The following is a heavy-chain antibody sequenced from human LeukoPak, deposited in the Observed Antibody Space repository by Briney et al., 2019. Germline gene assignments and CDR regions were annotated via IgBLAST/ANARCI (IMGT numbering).Heavy chain of an antibody. D-gene: IGHD5-24*01. Sequence: GGSLRLSCAASGFTVSSNYMSWVRQAPGKGLEWVSVIYSGGSTYYADSVKGRFTISRDNSKNTLYLQMNSLRAEDTAVYYCAKSGGWLQYYFDYWGQGTLVTVSS. CDR2: IYSGGST. V-gene: IGHV3-53*05. CDR3: AKSGGWLQYYFDY. CDR1: GFTVSSNY. J-gene: IGHJ4*02.